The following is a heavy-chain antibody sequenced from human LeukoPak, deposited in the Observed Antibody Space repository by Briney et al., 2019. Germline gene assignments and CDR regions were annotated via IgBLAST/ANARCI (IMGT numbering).Heavy chain of an antibody. CDR2: ISSSGSTI. J-gene: IGHJ1*01. V-gene: IGHV3-11*01. D-gene: IGHD3-16*01. Sequence: KPGGSLRLSCAASGFTFSDYYMSWIRQAPGKGLEWVSYISSSGSTIYYADSVKGRFTISRDNSKNTQSLQMNSLRAEDTAVYYCAKDDDWGRYKHWGQGTLVTVSS. CDR1: GFTFSDYY. CDR3: AKDDDWGRYKH.